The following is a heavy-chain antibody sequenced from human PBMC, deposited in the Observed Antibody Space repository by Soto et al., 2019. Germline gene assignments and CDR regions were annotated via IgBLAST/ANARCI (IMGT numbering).Heavy chain of an antibody. CDR3: ARPQRSGGSIDAFDI. Sequence: GGSLRLSCAASGFTFSSYSMNWVRQAPGKGLEWVSSISSSSSYIYYADSVKGRFTISRDNAKNSLYLQMNSLRAEDTAVYYCARPQRSGGSIDAFDIWGQGTMVTVSS. V-gene: IGHV3-21*01. J-gene: IGHJ3*02. D-gene: IGHD2-15*01. CDR2: ISSSSSYI. CDR1: GFTFSSYS.